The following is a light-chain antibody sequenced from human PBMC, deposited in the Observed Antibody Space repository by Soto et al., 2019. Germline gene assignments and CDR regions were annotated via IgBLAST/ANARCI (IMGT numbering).Light chain of an antibody. CDR1: QSISSW. CDR2: RAS. Sequence: DIQMTQSPSILSASVGDRVTITCRASQSISSWLAWYQQKPGKAPKLLIYRASTLEGGVPSTFSGSGSGTEFSLTIRSLQPDDFATYFCQQYVSYPLTFGGGTKVNIK. J-gene: IGKJ4*02. CDR3: QQYVSYPLT. V-gene: IGKV1-5*03.